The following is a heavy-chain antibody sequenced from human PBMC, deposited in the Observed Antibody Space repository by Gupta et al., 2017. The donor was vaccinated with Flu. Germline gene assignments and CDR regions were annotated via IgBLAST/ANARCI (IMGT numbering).Heavy chain of an antibody. J-gene: IGHJ1*01. CDR1: GFTFTDYW. CDR3: ARGGEATMTKRNELAH. CDR2: INVDGSQS. Sequence: GFTFTDYWMHWVRHSAREGLVWVSQINVDGSQSYYADSVKGRFTISRDNAKDTMYLQMHSLRAEDTAVYYCARGGEATMTKRNELAHWGQG. D-gene: IGHD1-1*01. V-gene: IGHV3-74*01.